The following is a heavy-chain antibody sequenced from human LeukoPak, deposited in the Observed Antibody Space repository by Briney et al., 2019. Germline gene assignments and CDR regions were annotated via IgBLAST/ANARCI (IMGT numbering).Heavy chain of an antibody. Sequence: SETLSLTCTVSGGPISSYYWSWIRQPPGKGLEWIGYNYYSGSTNYNPSLKSRVTISVDTSKNQFSLKLSSVTAADTAVYYCARHREGRGTRAYRGVYYYYYMDVWGKGTTVTVSS. CDR3: ARHREGRGTRAYRGVYYYYYMDV. CDR2: NYYSGST. CDR1: GGPISSYY. J-gene: IGHJ6*03. V-gene: IGHV4-59*01. D-gene: IGHD5-24*01.